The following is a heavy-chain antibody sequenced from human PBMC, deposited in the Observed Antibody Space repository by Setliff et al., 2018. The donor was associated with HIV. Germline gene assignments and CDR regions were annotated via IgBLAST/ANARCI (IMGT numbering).Heavy chain of an antibody. CDR2: INTYNGNT. D-gene: IGHD2-15*01. CDR3: ARGGPPRVATLYWFDP. V-gene: IGHV1-18*04. CDR1: GYTFINYG. J-gene: IGHJ5*02. Sequence: ASVKVSCKASGYTFINYGINWLRQAPGQGLEWMGWINTYNGNTKYGQKFQGIVTMTTDTSTSTVYMELRSLTSDDTALYYCARGGPPRVATLYWFDPWGQGTLVTVSS.